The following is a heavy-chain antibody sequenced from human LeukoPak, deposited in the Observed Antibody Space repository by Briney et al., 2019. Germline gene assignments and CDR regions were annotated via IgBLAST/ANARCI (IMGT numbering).Heavy chain of an antibody. Sequence: PGGSLRLSCAASGFTFSSYGMHWVRQAPGKGLEWVAVIWYDGSNKYYADSVKGRFTIPRDNSKNTLYLQMNSLRTEDTALYCCAKDSGGTYDFWSGYYYYYYMDVWGKGTTVTVSS. CDR1: GFTFSSYG. CDR3: AKDSGGTYDFWSGYYYYYYMDV. D-gene: IGHD3-3*01. V-gene: IGHV3-30*02. J-gene: IGHJ6*03. CDR2: IWYDGSNK.